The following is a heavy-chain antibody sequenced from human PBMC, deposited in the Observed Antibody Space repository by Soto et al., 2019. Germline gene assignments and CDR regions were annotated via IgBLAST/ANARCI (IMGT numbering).Heavy chain of an antibody. CDR2: VISASGSV. CDR3: ARVGSRDAYNYVLDQ. CDR1: GRIFSSFP. J-gene: IGHJ1*01. D-gene: IGHD5-18*01. Sequence: QVQVVQSGAEVKKPGSSVKISCKASGRIFSSFPTSWVRQVPGQGLEWMGGVISASGSVTYAPKFQGGVTMTAVNSAGIGYMELTSLTSEDTAIYYCARVGSRDAYNYVLDQWVPGTMVTVSS. V-gene: IGHV1-69*06.